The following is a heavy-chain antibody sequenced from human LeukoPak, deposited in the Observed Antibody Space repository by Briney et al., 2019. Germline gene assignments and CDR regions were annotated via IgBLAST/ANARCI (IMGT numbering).Heavy chain of an antibody. J-gene: IGHJ4*02. CDR3: ARGPAYDSSGYPTSFDY. D-gene: IGHD3-22*01. V-gene: IGHV3-74*01. Sequence: HGGSLRLSCAASGFTFSSYWMHWVRQAPGKGLVWVSRINSDGSSTSYADSVKGRFTISRDNAKNTLYLQMNSLRAEDTAVYYCARGPAYDSSGYPTSFDYWGQGTLVTVSS. CDR2: INSDGSST. CDR1: GFTFSSYW.